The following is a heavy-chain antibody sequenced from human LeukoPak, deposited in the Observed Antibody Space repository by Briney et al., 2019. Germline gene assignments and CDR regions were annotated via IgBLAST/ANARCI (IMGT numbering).Heavy chain of an antibody. CDR2: INHSGGT. CDR1: GGSFSGYY. J-gene: IGHJ3*02. V-gene: IGHV4-34*01. CDR3: ARARTGPSRVVVAATPSNAFDI. Sequence: HPSETLSLTCAVYGGSFSGYYWSWLRQPPGKGLEWIGEINHSGGTNYNPSLKSQVTISVDTSKNQFSLKLSSVTAADTAVYYCARARTGPSRVVVAATPSNAFDIWGQGTMVTVSS. D-gene: IGHD2-15*01.